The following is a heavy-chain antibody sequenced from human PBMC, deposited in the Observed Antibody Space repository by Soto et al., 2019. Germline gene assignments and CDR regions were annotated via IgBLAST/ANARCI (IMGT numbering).Heavy chain of an antibody. V-gene: IGHV3-30*02. J-gene: IGHJ6*02. CDR3: AKDRGYFASGAHGMDV. D-gene: IGHD3-10*01. Sequence: QEQLVESGGGVVQPGGSLRLSCAASGFTFSSYVMRWVRQASDKGLEWVALIAYDGSKEFYGDSVQGRFTISRDNSKNTLYLQMNSLKADDTAVYYCAKDRGYFASGAHGMDVWGQGTTVTVSS. CDR2: IAYDGSKE. CDR1: GFTFSSYV.